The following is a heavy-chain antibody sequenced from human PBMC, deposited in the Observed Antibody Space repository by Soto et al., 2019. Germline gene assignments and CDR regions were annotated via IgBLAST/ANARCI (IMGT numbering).Heavy chain of an antibody. D-gene: IGHD3-22*01. Sequence: LSLTCTVSGGSISSYYWSWIRQPPGKGLEWIGYIYYSGSTNYNPSLKSRVTISVDTSKNQFSLKLSSVTAADTAVYYCARVKDYYDSSGFLYWGQGTLVTVSS. CDR1: GGSISSYY. CDR2: IYYSGST. J-gene: IGHJ4*02. CDR3: ARVKDYYDSSGFLY. V-gene: IGHV4-59*01.